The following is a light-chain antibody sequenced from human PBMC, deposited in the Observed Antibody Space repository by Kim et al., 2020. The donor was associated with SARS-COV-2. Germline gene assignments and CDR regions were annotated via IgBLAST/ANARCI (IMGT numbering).Light chain of an antibody. CDR2: KAS. CDR1: KSISSR. V-gene: IGKV1-5*03. CDR3: QHYNSYWT. Sequence: SESVEDRVTITGRASKSISSRLAWYQQKPGKAPQLLIYKASSLQSGVPSRFSGGGSGTEFTLTISSLQPDDFATYYCQHYNSYWTFGQGTKVDIK. J-gene: IGKJ1*01.